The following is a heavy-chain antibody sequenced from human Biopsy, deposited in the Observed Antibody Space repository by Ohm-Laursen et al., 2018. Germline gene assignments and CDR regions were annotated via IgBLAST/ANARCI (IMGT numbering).Heavy chain of an antibody. V-gene: IGHV1-24*01. CDR3: AADVNVWNVNY. Sequence: GSSVKVSRKVSGYAVTELSMHWVRQVPGKGLEWMGGFAPENGKTVYAQNFQARVSLTEDTSTDTAYMELRSLRSEDTAVYYCAADVNVWNVNYWGQGTQVTVSS. J-gene: IGHJ4*02. D-gene: IGHD1-1*01. CDR2: FAPENGKT. CDR1: GYAVTELS.